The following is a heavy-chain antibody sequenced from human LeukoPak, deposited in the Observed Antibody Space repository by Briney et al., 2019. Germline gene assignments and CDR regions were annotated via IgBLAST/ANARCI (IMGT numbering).Heavy chain of an antibody. CDR2: IIPIFGTA. D-gene: IGHD3-3*01. Sequence: SVKVSCKASGGTFSSYAISWVRQAPGQGLEWMGGIIPIFGTANYAQKFQGRVTITTDESTSTAYMELSSLRSEDTAVYYCARAGHDFWSGYYTGSFDYWGQGTLVTVSS. CDR3: ARAGHDFWSGYYTGSFDY. J-gene: IGHJ4*02. V-gene: IGHV1-69*05. CDR1: GGTFSSYA.